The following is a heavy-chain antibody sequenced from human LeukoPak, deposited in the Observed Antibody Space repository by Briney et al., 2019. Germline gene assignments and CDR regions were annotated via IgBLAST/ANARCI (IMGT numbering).Heavy chain of an antibody. V-gene: IGHV3-15*01. Sequence: PGGSLRLSCAASGFTFTNAWMSWVRQAPGKGLEWVGHIRSKTDGGTTDYAAPVKGRFTISRDDSKNTLYLQMNSLKTEDTAVYYCVADQGSKAGDVWGKGTTVTVSS. D-gene: IGHD3-10*01. CDR1: GFTFTNAW. CDR2: IRSKTDGGTT. CDR3: VADQGSKAGDV. J-gene: IGHJ6*04.